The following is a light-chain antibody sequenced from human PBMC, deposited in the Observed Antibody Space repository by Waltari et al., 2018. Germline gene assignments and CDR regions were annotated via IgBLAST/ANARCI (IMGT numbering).Light chain of an antibody. CDR2: KAS. V-gene: IGKV1-5*03. Sequence: DIQMTQSPSTLSASVGDRVTMTCRASQSVSRWLAWYQQKPGRAPKLLIYKASTLESGVPSRFSGSGSETQCTLTITSLQPDDSATYYCQQYNRYFSFGQGTKVEIK. CDR1: QSVSRW. CDR3: QQYNRYFS. J-gene: IGKJ2*01.